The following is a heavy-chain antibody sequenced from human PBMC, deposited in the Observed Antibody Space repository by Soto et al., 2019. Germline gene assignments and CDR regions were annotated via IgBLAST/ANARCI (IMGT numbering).Heavy chain of an antibody. D-gene: IGHD3-16*01. CDR1: GYSFTRYG. J-gene: IGHJ6*02. CDR2: INTYNGNT. V-gene: IGHV1-18*01. CDR3: ARVDVYVTPSPQDV. Sequence: QVQLVQSRAEVKNPGASVKVSCKASGYSFTRYGIAWARQAPGQGLEWMGWINTYNGNTNYAQNLQGRVTLTTDTSTSTADMELTSLRSNDTAISYCARVDVYVTPSPQDVWGQGTTVIVSS.